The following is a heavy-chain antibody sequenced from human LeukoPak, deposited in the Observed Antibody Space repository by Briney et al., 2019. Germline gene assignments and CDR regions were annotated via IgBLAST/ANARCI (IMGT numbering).Heavy chain of an antibody. V-gene: IGHV4-59*08. J-gene: IGHJ3*02. Sequence: SETLSLTCTVSGGSISSYYWSWIRQPPGKGLEWIGYIYYSGSTNYNPSLKSRVTISVDTSKNQFSLKLSSVTAADTAVYYCARSPYDYVWGSYRWPDAFDIWGQGTMVTVFS. D-gene: IGHD3-16*02. CDR1: GGSISSYY. CDR3: ARSPYDYVWGSYRWPDAFDI. CDR2: IYYSGST.